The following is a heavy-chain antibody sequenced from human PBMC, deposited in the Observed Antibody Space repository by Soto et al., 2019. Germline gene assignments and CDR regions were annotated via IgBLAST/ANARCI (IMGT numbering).Heavy chain of an antibody. J-gene: IGHJ4*02. Sequence: GGSLRLSCAASGFTFSSYAMNWVRQAPGKGLEWVSSISSTTNYIYYADSMKGRFTVSRDNAKNSVYLDMNSLSAEDTAVYYCARESEDLTSNFDYWGQGTLVTVSS. V-gene: IGHV3-21*01. CDR1: GFTFSSYA. CDR2: ISSTTNYI. CDR3: ARESEDLTSNFDY.